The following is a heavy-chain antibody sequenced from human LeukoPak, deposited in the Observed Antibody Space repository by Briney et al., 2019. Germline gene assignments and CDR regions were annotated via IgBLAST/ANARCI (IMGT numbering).Heavy chain of an antibody. CDR2: IKQDGSEK. CDR3: AKAHHGDSFFYFDY. J-gene: IGHJ4*02. D-gene: IGHD4-17*01. CDR1: GFTFSSYW. Sequence: GGSLRLSCAASGFTFSSYWMSWVRQAPGKGLEWVANIKQDGSEKYYVDSVKGRFTISRDNSKNTLYLQMNSLRAEDTAVYYCAKAHHGDSFFYFDYWGQGTLVTVSS. V-gene: IGHV3-7*03.